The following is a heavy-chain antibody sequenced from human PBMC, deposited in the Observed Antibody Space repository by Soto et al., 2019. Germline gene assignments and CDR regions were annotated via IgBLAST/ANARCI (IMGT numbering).Heavy chain of an antibody. J-gene: IGHJ3*02. V-gene: IGHV3-23*01. CDR3: AKGTYRDYVYWDHAFDI. CDR1: GFTFSSYA. Sequence: EVQLLESGGGLVQPGGSLRLSCAASGFTFSSYAMSWVRQAPGKGLEWVSAISGSGSRTYYADSVKGRFTFSRDDSKKTLYVQMNSLRAEDTAVYFCAKGTYRDYVYWDHAFDIWGQGTMVVFSS. CDR2: ISGSGSRT. D-gene: IGHD4-17*01.